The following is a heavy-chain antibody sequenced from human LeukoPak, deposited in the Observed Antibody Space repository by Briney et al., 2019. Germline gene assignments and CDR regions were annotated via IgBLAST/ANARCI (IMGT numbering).Heavy chain of an antibody. V-gene: IGHV4-59*01. J-gene: IGHJ4*02. Sequence: SETLSLTCTVSGGSISSYYWSWIRQPPGKELEWIGYIYYSGSTNYNPSLESRVTMSVDTSKNQFSLKLSSVTAADTAVYYCARGGWSLDYWGQGTLVTVSS. D-gene: IGHD6-19*01. CDR3: ARGGWSLDY. CDR2: IYYSGST. CDR1: GGSISSYY.